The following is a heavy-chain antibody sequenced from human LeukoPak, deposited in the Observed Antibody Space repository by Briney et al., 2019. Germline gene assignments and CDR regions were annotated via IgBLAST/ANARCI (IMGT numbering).Heavy chain of an antibody. CDR2: ISAYNGNT. Sequence: APVKVSCKASGYTFTSYGISWVRQAPGQGLEWMGWISAYNGNTNYAQKLQGRVTMTTDTSTSTAYMELWSLRSDDTAVYYCARDSGIAVDFDYWGQGTLVTVSS. CDR3: ARDSGIAVDFDY. CDR1: GYTFTSYG. V-gene: IGHV1-18*01. D-gene: IGHD6-19*01. J-gene: IGHJ4*02.